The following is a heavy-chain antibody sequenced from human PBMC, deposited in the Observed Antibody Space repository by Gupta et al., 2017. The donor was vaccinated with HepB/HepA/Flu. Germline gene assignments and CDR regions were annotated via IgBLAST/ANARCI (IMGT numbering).Heavy chain of an antibody. Sequence: EVQLLESGGDLVQPGGSFRLPCAASGFSFSSYAMSWVRQAPGKGPEGVSEISGSGGNTYYADSVKGRFSISRDNSKSTLYLQMNSLKVEDTAVYYCAKDLTGTYGDYFDYWGQGTPVAVSA. J-gene: IGHJ4*02. D-gene: IGHD1-20*01. CDR1: GFSFSSYA. CDR3: AKDLTGTYGDYFDY. CDR2: ISGSGGNT. V-gene: IGHV3-23*01.